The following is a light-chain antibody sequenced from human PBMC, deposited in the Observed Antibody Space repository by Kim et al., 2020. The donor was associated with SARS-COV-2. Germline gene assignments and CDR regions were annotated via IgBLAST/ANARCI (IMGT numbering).Light chain of an antibody. CDR1: QSISNY. CDR2: VAS. J-gene: IGKJ2*01. V-gene: IGKV1-39*01. Sequence: DIQMTQSPSSVSASIGDRVTITCRASQSISNYLNWYQQKPERAPKLLIYVASSLQSGVPSRFSGSGSGTDFTLTISSLQPEDFATYYCQQSYNAPYTFGQGTKPEI. CDR3: QQSYNAPYT.